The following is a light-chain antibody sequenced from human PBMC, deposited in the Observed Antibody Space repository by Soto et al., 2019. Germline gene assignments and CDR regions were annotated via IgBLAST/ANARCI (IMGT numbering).Light chain of an antibody. V-gene: IGKV3-20*01. Sequence: EIVLTQSPGTLSVSPGERATLSCRASQSVSSSYLAWYQQKPGQAPRLLIHGASSRATGIPDRFSGSGSGTDFTLTINRLEPEDFAVYWCQQYDSSPRTFGQGTKVEIK. J-gene: IGKJ1*01. CDR2: GAS. CDR3: QQYDSSPRT. CDR1: QSVSSSY.